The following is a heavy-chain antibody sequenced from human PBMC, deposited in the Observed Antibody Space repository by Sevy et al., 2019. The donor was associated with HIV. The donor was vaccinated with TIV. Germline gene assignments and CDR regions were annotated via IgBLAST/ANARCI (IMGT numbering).Heavy chain of an antibody. V-gene: IGHV3-7*01. CDR2: IKQDGSEK. Sequence: GGSLRLSCAASVFTLSSYWMSWVRQAPGKGLEWVANIKQDGSEKYYVDSVKGRFTISRDNAKNSLYLQMNSLRVEDTAAYYCARARAYYYDNSGYSFDYWGQGTLVTVSS. CDR3: ARARAYYYDNSGYSFDY. J-gene: IGHJ4*02. D-gene: IGHD3-22*01. CDR1: VFTLSSYW.